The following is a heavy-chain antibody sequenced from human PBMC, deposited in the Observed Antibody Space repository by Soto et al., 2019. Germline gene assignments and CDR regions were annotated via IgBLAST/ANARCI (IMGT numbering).Heavy chain of an antibody. CDR1: GGSISSDSYY. V-gene: IGHV4-39*01. CDR3: ARQFPFGVLILSKWFDP. Sequence: SETLSLTCTVSGGSISSDSYYWGWIRQPPGKGLEWIGSIYYTGSTYYNPSLKSRVTMSVDTSKNHFSLKLSSVTAADTAVHYCARQFPFGVLILSKWFDPWGQGTLVTVSS. CDR2: IYYTGST. D-gene: IGHD3-3*01. J-gene: IGHJ5*02.